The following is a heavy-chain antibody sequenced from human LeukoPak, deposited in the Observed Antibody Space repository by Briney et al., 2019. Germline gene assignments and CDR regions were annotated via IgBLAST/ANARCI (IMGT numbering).Heavy chain of an antibody. CDR2: IIPIFGTA. Sequence: ASVKASCKASGGTFSSHAINWVRQAPGQGLEWMGGIIPIFGTANYAQKFQGRVTITADESTSTAYMELSSLRSEDTAVYYCARGGSVLRFLESWGQGTLVTVSS. CDR3: ARGGSVLRFLES. D-gene: IGHD3-3*01. V-gene: IGHV1-69*13. J-gene: IGHJ4*02. CDR1: GGTFSSHA.